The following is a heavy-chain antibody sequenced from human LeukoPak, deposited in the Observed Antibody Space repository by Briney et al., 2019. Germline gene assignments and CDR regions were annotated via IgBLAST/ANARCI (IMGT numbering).Heavy chain of an antibody. Sequence: SETLSLTCAVSGGSMSSSFYYWGWVRKPPGKGLEWIGSIYYSGSAYYNPSLKSRVTISVDMSKNQFSLKLSSVTAADTAVYYCARQVGLRYFDWLEFYYYGMDVWGQGTTVTVS. CDR3: ARQVGLRYFDWLEFYYYGMDV. CDR1: GGSMSSSFYY. D-gene: IGHD3-9*01. V-gene: IGHV4-39*01. CDR2: IYYSGSA. J-gene: IGHJ6*02.